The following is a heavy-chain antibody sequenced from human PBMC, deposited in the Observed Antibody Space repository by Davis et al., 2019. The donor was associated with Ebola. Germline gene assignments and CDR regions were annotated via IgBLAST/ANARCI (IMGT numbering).Heavy chain of an antibody. D-gene: IGHD3-10*01. CDR3: ARDRGRSGWFDP. CDR1: GYTFTGYY. Sequence: ASVKVSCKASGYTFTGYYMHWVRQAPGQGLEWMGWINPNSGGTNYAQKFQGWFTMTRDTSISTAYMELSSLRSEDTAVYYCARDRGRSGWFDPWGQGTLVTVSS. CDR2: INPNSGGT. V-gene: IGHV1-2*04. J-gene: IGHJ5*02.